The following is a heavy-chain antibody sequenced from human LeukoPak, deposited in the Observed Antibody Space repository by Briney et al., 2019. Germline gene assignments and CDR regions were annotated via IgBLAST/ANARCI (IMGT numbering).Heavy chain of an antibody. V-gene: IGHV3-23*01. CDR3: AKDLGLDF. CDR2: ISDSGGRT. J-gene: IGHJ4*02. D-gene: IGHD3-16*01. CDR1: GVNFSSYA. Sequence: GGSLRLSCAASGVNFSSYAMSWVRQTPGKGLEWVSSISDSGGRTYYADSVKGRFTISRDNSKNTLFLQMNSLRADDTVVYYCAKDLGLDFWGQGTLVTVSS.